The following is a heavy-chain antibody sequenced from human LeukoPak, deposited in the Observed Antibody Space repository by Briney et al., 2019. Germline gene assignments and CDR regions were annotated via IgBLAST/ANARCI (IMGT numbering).Heavy chain of an antibody. V-gene: IGHV1-2*02. J-gene: IGHJ4*02. CDR3: ARGAITYYYDSSGYYPPDY. CDR1: GYTFTGYY. Sequence: ASVKVSCKASGYTFTGYYMHWVRQAPGQGLEWMGWINPNSGGTNYAQKFQGRVTITTDESTSTAYMELSSLRSEDTAVYYCARGAITYYYDSSGYYPPDYWGQGTLVTVSS. CDR2: INPNSGGT. D-gene: IGHD3-22*01.